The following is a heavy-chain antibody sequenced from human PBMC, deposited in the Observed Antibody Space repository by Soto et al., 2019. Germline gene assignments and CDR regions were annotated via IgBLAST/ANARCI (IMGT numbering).Heavy chain of an antibody. J-gene: IGHJ5*02. CDR3: ANIRSSSSEWFDP. V-gene: IGHV1-69*02. CDR1: GGTFSNYT. D-gene: IGHD6-6*01. CDR2: IIASIGIA. Sequence: SVKASCKASGGTFSNYTISWVRQAPGQRLEWMGRIIASIGIAKYSQKFQGRVTITTDTSTSTAYMELRSLRSDDTAVYYCANIRSSSSEWFDPWGQGTLVTVSS.